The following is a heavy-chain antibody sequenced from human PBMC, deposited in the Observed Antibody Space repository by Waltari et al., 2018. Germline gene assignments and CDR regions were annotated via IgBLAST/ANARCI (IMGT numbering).Heavy chain of an antibody. CDR1: GFTFSSYW. D-gene: IGHD4-17*01. CDR3: ARKMERATVNDY. J-gene: IGHJ4*02. V-gene: IGHV3-7*01. CDR2: IKQDGSEK. Sequence: EVQLVESGGGLVQSGGSLRLSCAASGFTFSSYWMGWVGQAPGKGLEWVANIKQDGSEKYYVDSVKGRFTISRDNAKNSLYLQMNSLRAEDTAVYYCARKMERATVNDYWGQGTLVTVSS.